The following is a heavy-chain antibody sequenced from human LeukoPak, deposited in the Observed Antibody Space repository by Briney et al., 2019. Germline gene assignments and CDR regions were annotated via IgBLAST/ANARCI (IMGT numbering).Heavy chain of an antibody. CDR2: INPNSGGT. CDR1: GYTFTGYY. CDR3: ASDYGDENWFDP. V-gene: IGHV1-2*02. Sequence: ASVKVSCKASGYTFTGYYMHWVRQAPGQGLEWMGWINPNSGGTNHAQKFQGRATMTRDTSISTAYMELSRLRSDDTAVYYCASDYGDENWFDPWGQGTLVTVSS. D-gene: IGHD4-17*01. J-gene: IGHJ5*02.